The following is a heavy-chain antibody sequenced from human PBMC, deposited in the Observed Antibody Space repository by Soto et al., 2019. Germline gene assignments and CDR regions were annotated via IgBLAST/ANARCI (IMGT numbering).Heavy chain of an antibody. CDR3: VRVGARFVWNVINDAFDI. D-gene: IGHD3-10*01. Sequence: QVQLVESGGGVVQPGGSLRLSCEVSGFTFSIYGVQWVRQAPGKGLECVAGISYDGSNKYYVDSVKGRFTISRDNSKSMLYLQMNSLRPEDTAVYYCVRVGARFVWNVINDAFDIWDLGTKVTVAS. J-gene: IGHJ3*02. CDR2: ISYDGSNK. V-gene: IGHV3-30*03. CDR1: GFTFSIYG.